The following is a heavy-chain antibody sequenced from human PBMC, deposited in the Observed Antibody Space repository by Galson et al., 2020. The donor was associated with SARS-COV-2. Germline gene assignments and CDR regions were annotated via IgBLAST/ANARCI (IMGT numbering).Heavy chain of an antibody. CDR3: ARDWVVPAAIGYYYGMDG. CDR1: GYTFTSYG. V-gene: IGHV1-18*01. CDR2: ISAYNGNT. D-gene: IGHD2-2*02. J-gene: IGHJ6*02. Sequence: ASVKVSCKASGYTFTSYGISWVRQAPGQGLEWMGWISAYNGNTNYAQKLQGRVTMTTDTSTSTAYMELRSLRSDDTAVYYCARDWVVPAAIGYYYGMDGWGQGTTVTVSS.